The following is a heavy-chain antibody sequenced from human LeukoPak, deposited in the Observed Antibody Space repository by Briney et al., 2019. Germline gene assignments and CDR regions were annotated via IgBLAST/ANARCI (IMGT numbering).Heavy chain of an antibody. D-gene: IGHD6-13*01. CDR3: ARGPIAAAGTDDYYYYYYMDV. CDR2: ISSSSSYI. J-gene: IGHJ6*03. Sequence: PGGPLRLSCAASGFTFSSYSMNWVRQAPGKGLEWVSSISSSSSYIYYADSVKGRFTISRDNAKNSLYLQMNSLRAEDTAVYYCARGPIAAAGTDDYYYYYYMDVWGKGTTVTVSS. V-gene: IGHV3-21*01. CDR1: GFTFSSYS.